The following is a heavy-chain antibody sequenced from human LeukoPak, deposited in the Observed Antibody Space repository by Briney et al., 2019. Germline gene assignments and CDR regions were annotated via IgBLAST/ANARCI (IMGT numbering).Heavy chain of an antibody. D-gene: IGHD3-22*01. CDR3: ARDPRWLFGGYPYFDY. Sequence: SETLSLTCTVSGGSISSSSYYWGWIRQPPGKGLEWIGSIYYSGSTYYNPSLKSRVTISVDTSKNQFSLKLSSVTAADTAVYYCARDPRWLFGGYPYFDYWGQGTLVTVSS. CDR1: GGSISSSSYY. V-gene: IGHV4-39*07. J-gene: IGHJ4*02. CDR2: IYYSGST.